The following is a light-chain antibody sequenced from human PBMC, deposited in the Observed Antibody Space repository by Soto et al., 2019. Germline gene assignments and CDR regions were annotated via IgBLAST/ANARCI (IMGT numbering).Light chain of an antibody. J-gene: IGKJ1*01. V-gene: IGKV3-20*01. Sequence: PGDRATLSCRASQSFSSTFFAWYQQKPGQAPRLLIYGASSRATGIPDRFSGSGSGTDFTLTSSRLEPEDFAVYYCQQYASSVTFGQGTKVEIK. CDR1: QSFSSTF. CDR2: GAS. CDR3: QQYASSVT.